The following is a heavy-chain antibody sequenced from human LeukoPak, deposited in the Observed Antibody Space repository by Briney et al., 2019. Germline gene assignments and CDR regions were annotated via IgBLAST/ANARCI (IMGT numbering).Heavy chain of an antibody. D-gene: IGHD6-6*01. Sequence: ASVKVSCNASGYTFTGYYMHWVRQAPGQGLEWMGWINPNSGGTNYAQKFQGRVTMTRDTSISTAYMELSRLRSDDTAVYYCATSIAARHDAFDIWGQGTMVTVSS. J-gene: IGHJ3*02. V-gene: IGHV1-2*02. CDR3: ATSIAARHDAFDI. CDR2: INPNSGGT. CDR1: GYTFTGYY.